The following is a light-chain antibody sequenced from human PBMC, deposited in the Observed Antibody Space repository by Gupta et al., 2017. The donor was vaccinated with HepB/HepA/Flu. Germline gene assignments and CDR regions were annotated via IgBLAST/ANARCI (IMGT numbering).Light chain of an antibody. J-gene: IGLJ2*01. CDR3: SAWDASLNGGL. Sequence: QSVLIQPPSASGTPGQGVNVSCSGSSSHIGRKTVNWYQQLPGTAPKPVIFSNDQRPSGGPDRLSCSKSGNYDSPAINGLPSEDEADDYCSAWDASLNGGLFGGGTKLTVL. V-gene: IGLV1-44*01. CDR1: SSHIGRKT. CDR2: SND.